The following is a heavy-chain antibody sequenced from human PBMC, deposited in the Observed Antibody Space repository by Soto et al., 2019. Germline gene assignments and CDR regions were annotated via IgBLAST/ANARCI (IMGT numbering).Heavy chain of an antibody. V-gene: IGHV3-23*01. CDR3: AKEYTSTSRGSFDY. J-gene: IGHJ4*02. CDR1: GFTFSNYA. CDR2: ITGSSGRT. D-gene: IGHD1-26*01. Sequence: EVHLLEFGGGLVQPGGSLRLSCAASGFTFSNYAMNWVRQAPGKGLKWVSGITGSSGRTFYADSVKGRFTISRDNSKNTVYLQMNSVRADDTAVYYCAKEYTSTSRGSFDYWGQGALVTVSS.